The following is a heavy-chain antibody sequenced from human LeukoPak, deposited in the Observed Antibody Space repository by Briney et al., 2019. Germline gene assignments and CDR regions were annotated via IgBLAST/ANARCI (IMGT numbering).Heavy chain of an antibody. D-gene: IGHD2-15*01. J-gene: IGHJ4*02. CDR1: GFTLSSYA. Sequence: GGSLRLSCAASGFTLSSYAMTWVRQAPGKGLEWVAVISYDGNNEYYTDSVKGRFTISRDKSKNTLSVQMNSLSAEDTAMYYCARRDCSGGSCYIDYWGQGTLVTVSA. CDR2: ISYDGNNE. CDR3: ARRDCSGGSCYIDY. V-gene: IGHV3-30-3*01.